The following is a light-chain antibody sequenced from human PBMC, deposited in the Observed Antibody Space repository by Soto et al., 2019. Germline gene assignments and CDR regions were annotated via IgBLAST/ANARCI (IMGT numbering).Light chain of an antibody. J-gene: IGLJ1*01. Sequence: SLLTQPSSVSGSPGQSVTISCPGTISDVVGYNYVSWYQQHPGKAPKLMIYEVSNRPSGVSNRFSGYKYGNTASLTISGLQAEDEADYYCSSYTSSSTLVFGTGTKVTVL. CDR2: EVS. CDR3: SSYTSSSTLV. CDR1: ISDVVGYNY. V-gene: IGLV2-14*01.